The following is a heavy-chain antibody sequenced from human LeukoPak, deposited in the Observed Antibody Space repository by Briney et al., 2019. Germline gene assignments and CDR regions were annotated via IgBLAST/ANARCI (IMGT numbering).Heavy chain of an antibody. CDR3: ARPYCSSTSCLGQGYFDY. V-gene: IGHV1-69*04. CDR2: IIPILGIA. J-gene: IGHJ4*02. D-gene: IGHD2-2*01. Sequence: SVKVSCKASGGTFSSYAISWVRQAPGQGLEWMGRIIPILGIANYAQKFQGRVTITADKSTSTAYMELSSLRSEDTAVYYCARPYCSSTSCLGQGYFDYWGQGTLVTVSS. CDR1: GGTFSSYA.